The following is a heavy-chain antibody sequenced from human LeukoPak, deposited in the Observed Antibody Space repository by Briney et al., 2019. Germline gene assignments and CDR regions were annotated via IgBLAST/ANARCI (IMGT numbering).Heavy chain of an antibody. CDR2: IDYIGYN. Sequence: PSETLSPTCSVSGGSISSRSYYWGWIRQPPGKGLEWIASIDYIGYNYYNPSLKSRVTISVDTPKNQFSLKLSSVTAADTAVYYCAGAGLPFDYWGQGTLVTVSS. V-gene: IGHV4-39*07. D-gene: IGHD7-27*01. CDR3: AGAGLPFDY. J-gene: IGHJ4*02. CDR1: GGSISSRSYY.